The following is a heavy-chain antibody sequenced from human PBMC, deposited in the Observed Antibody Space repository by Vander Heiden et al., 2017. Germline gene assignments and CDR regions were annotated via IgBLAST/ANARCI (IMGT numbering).Heavy chain of an antibody. CDR1: GFTFSSYA. CDR3: ARDPTGYSGYDWLRYFDL. D-gene: IGHD5-12*01. CDR2: ISYDGSNK. Sequence: QVQLVESGGGVVQPGRSLRLSCAASGFTFSSYAMHWVRQAPGKGLEWVAVISYDGSNKYSADSVKGRFTISRDNSKNTLYLQMNSLRAEDTAVYYCARDPTGYSGYDWLRYFDLWGRGTLVTVSS. V-gene: IGHV3-30-3*01. J-gene: IGHJ2*01.